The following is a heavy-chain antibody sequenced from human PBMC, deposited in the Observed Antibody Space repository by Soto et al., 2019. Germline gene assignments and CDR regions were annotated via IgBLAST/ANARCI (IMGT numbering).Heavy chain of an antibody. D-gene: IGHD6-6*01. J-gene: IGHJ6*02. Sequence: ASVKVSCKASGYTFTGYYMHWVRQAPGQGLEWMGWINPNSGGTNYAQKFQGWVTMTRDTSISTAYMELSRLRSDDTAVYYRARDLVSSSSSNYYYYGMDVWGQGTTVTVSS. CDR1: GYTFTGYY. V-gene: IGHV1-2*04. CDR3: ARDLVSSSSSNYYYYGMDV. CDR2: INPNSGGT.